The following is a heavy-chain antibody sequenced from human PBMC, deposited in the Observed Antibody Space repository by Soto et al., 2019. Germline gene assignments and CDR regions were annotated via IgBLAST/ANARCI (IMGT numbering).Heavy chain of an antibody. CDR3: ARHGFYGDYASNYFDP. J-gene: IGHJ5*02. D-gene: IGHD4-17*01. CDR2: IYPGDSDS. Sequence: PGESLKISCEGFGYNFATYWIARVRQMPGKGLEYMGIIYPGDSDSRYSPSFQGQVTFSADKSISTAYMQWSSLKASDTAMYYCARHGFYGDYASNYFDPWGQGTLVTVSS. CDR1: GYNFATYW. V-gene: IGHV5-51*01.